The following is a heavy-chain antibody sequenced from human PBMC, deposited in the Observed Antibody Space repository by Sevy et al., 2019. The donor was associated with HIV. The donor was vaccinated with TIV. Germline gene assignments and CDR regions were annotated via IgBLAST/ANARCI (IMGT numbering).Heavy chain of an antibody. D-gene: IGHD3-22*01. Sequence: GGSLRLSCAVSGFSFDSYGMTWVRQAPGKGLEWVSGISGSGTRTYYADSVKGRFIISRDNSKNTLYLQMNSLRSEDTAIYYCAKGGGGHYDPDEIGYYFYYYNMDVWGNGTTVTVSS. V-gene: IGHV3-23*01. J-gene: IGHJ6*03. CDR3: AKGGGGHYDPDEIGYYFYYYNMDV. CDR2: ISGSGTRT. CDR1: GFSFDSYG.